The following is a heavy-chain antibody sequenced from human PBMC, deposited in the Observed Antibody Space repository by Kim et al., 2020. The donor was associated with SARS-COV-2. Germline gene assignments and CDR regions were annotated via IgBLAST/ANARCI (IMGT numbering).Heavy chain of an antibody. V-gene: IGHV3-21*01. CDR1: GFTFSSYS. CDR3: ARDSVVGATSPNWFDP. D-gene: IGHD1-26*01. Sequence: GGSLRLSCAASGFTFSSYSMNWVRQAPGKGLEWFSSISSSSSYIYYADSVKGRFTISRDNAKNSLYLQMNSLRAEDTAVYYCARDSVVGATSPNWFDPWGQGTLVTVSS. CDR2: ISSSSSYI. J-gene: IGHJ5*02.